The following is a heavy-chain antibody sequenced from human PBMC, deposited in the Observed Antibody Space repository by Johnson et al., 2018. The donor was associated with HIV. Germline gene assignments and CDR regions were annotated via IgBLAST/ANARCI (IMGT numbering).Heavy chain of an antibody. CDR3: AKDSSFSYYYSDAFDI. V-gene: IGHV3-33*06. D-gene: IGHD3-10*01. CDR1: GFTLSKHA. J-gene: IGHJ3*02. CDR2: IWYDGSNK. Sequence: QMQLVESGGRVVQPGRSLRLSCAASGFTLSKHAMHWVRQAPGKGLEWVTVIWYDGSNKYYADSVKGRFTISRDNYKNTLYLQMNSLRAEDTAVYYCAKDSSFSYYYSDAFDIWGQGTMVTVSS.